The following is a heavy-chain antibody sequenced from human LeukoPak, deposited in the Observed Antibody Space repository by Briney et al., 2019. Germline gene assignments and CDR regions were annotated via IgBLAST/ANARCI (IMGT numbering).Heavy chain of an antibody. CDR2: INQIGST. Sequence: ASETLSLTCAVYGGSFSGYYWSWIRQPPGKGLEWLGEINQIGSTNYNPSLKSRVTISVDTSKNQFSLKLSSVTAADTAVYYCARRRYLLAYNWFDPWGQGTLVTVSS. D-gene: IGHD1-1*01. J-gene: IGHJ5*02. CDR3: ARRRYLLAYNWFDP. V-gene: IGHV4-34*01. CDR1: GGSFSGYY.